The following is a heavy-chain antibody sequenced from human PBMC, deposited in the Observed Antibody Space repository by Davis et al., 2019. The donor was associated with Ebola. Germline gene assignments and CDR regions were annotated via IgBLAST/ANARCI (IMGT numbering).Heavy chain of an antibody. D-gene: IGHD6-13*01. CDR3: ARRSYSSSLIDS. CDR2: IYHSGST. J-gene: IGHJ4*02. Sequence: MPGGSLRLSCAVYGGSFSGYYWSWIRQPPGKGLEWIGEIYHSGSTNYNPSLKSRVSISVDTSKNQFSLKLSSVTAADTAVYFCARRSYSSSLIDSWGQGSLVTVSS. V-gene: IGHV4-34*01. CDR1: GGSFSGYY.